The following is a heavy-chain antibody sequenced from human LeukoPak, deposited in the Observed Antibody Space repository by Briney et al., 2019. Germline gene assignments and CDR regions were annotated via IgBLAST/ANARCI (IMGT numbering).Heavy chain of an antibody. CDR3: ARDPARYGDYDY. CDR2: ISSSSSYI. J-gene: IGHJ4*02. CDR1: GFTFSSYS. D-gene: IGHD4-17*01. Sequence: GGSLRLSCAASGFTFSSYSMNWVRQAPGKGLEWVSSISSSSSYIYYADSVKGRFTISRDNAKNSLYLQMNSLRAEDTAVYYCARDPARYGDYDYWGQGTLVTVSS. V-gene: IGHV3-21*01.